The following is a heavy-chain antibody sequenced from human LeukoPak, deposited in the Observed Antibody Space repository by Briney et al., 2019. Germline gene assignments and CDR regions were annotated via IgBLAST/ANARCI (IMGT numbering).Heavy chain of an antibody. Sequence: PGGSLRLSCAASGFTFSSYAMHWVRQAPGKGLEWVAVISYDGSNKYYADSVKGRFTISRDNSKNTLYLQMNSLRAEDTAVYYCAKAGCTLTSCYSNCWGQGTLVTVSS. CDR3: AKAGCTLTSCYSNC. J-gene: IGHJ4*02. D-gene: IGHD2-2*01. CDR2: ISYDGSNK. V-gene: IGHV3-30-3*01. CDR1: GFTFSSYA.